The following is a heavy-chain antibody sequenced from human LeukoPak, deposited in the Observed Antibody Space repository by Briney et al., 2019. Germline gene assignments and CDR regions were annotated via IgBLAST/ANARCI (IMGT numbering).Heavy chain of an antibody. CDR1: GYTFTDYG. CDR2: ISALNGNA. Sequence: ASVKVSCKASGYTFTDYGFTWVRQAPGQGLEWMGWISALNGNANYAHKFRGRVTLTRDTSTGTAYMELSSLRAEDTAVYYCAREGVRSSSSGGAFDIWGQGTMVTVSS. D-gene: IGHD6-6*01. J-gene: IGHJ3*02. CDR3: AREGVRSSSSGGAFDI. V-gene: IGHV1-18*01.